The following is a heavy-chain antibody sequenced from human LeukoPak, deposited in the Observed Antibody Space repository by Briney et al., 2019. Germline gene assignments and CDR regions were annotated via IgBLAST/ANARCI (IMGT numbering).Heavy chain of an antibody. Sequence: PSETLSLTCAAYGGSFSGYYWNWIRQPPGKGLEWIGEINHSGSTNYNPPLTSRVTTSVDTSKNQFSLNLRSVTAADTAVYYCARGRYGSGTYPPGYWGQGTLVTVSS. J-gene: IGHJ4*02. CDR2: INHSGST. CDR1: GGSFSGYY. V-gene: IGHV4-34*01. CDR3: ARGRYGSGTYPPGY. D-gene: IGHD3-10*01.